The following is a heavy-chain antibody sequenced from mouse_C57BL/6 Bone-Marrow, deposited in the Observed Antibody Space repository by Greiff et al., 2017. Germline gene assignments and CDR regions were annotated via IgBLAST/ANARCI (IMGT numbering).Heavy chain of an antibody. CDR1: GYTFTDYE. D-gene: IGHD2-5*01. V-gene: IGHV1-15*01. J-gene: IGHJ3*01. Sequence: VQLVESGAELVRPGASVTLSCKASGYTFTDYEMHWVKQTPVHGLEWIGAIDPETGGTAYNQKFKGKAILTADKSSSTAYMELRSLTSEDSAVYYCTRRGNSNFFAYWGQGTLVTVSA. CDR2: IDPETGGT. CDR3: TRRGNSNFFAY.